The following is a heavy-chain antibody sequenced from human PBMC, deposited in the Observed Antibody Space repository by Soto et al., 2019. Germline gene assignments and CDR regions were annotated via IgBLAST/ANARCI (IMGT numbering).Heavy chain of an antibody. CDR2: ISSDGSNK. V-gene: IGHV3-30*18. CDR1: GFTFSSYA. D-gene: IGHD6-13*01. CDR3: AKYGGAAGTFDY. Sequence: QVQLVESGGGVVQPGRSLRLSCAASGFTFSSYAMQWVRQAPGKGLEWVAVISSDGSNKYNADSVKGRFTTSRDNSKNTLYLQMNNLRAEDTAVYYCAKYGGAAGTFDYWGQGTLVTVSS. J-gene: IGHJ4*02.